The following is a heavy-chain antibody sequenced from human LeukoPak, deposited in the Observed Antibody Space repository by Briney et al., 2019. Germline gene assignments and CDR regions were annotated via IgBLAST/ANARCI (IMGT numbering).Heavy chain of an antibody. CDR3: ARKNVVAATGTDWYFDL. CDR2: IYYSGST. Sequence: KASETLSLTCTVSGGSISSYYWSWIRQPPGKGLEWIGFIYYSGSTNSNPSLKSRVTISVDTSKNQFSLKLRSVTAADTAVYYCARKNVVAATGTDWYFDLWGRGTLVTVSS. V-gene: IGHV4-59*12. CDR1: GGSISSYY. D-gene: IGHD2-15*01. J-gene: IGHJ2*01.